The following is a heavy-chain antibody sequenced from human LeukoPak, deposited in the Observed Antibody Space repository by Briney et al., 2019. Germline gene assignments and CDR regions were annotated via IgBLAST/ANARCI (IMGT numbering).Heavy chain of an antibody. CDR1: GFTFSSYA. V-gene: IGHV3-30-3*01. J-gene: IGHJ4*02. CDR2: ISYDGSNK. CDR3: ARDLPSSSRTFDY. Sequence: GRSLRLSCAASGFTFSSYAMHWVRQAPGKGLEWVAVISYDGSNKYYADSVKGRFTISRDNSKNTLYLQMNSLRAEDTAVYYCARDLPSSSRTFDYWGQGTLVTVSS. D-gene: IGHD6-6*01.